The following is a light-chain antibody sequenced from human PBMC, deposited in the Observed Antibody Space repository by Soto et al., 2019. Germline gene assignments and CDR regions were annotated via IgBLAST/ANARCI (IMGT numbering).Light chain of an antibody. CDR3: MQGTRLWT. V-gene: IGKV2-30*01. J-gene: IGKJ1*01. Sequence: DVVMTQSPLSLPVTLGQPASISCRSSQSLLSTDGNTYLAWFHQRPGQSPRRLIYMVSNRDSGVPDRFSGSGAGTDFTLKSNRVEAEDVGVYYCMQGTRLWTFGQGTKVEI. CDR1: QSLLSTDGNTY. CDR2: MVS.